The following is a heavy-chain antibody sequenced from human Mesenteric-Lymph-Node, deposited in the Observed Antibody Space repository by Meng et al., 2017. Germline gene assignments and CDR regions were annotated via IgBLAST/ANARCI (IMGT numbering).Heavy chain of an antibody. D-gene: IGHD1-1*01. J-gene: IGHJ5*02. Sequence: VQVLESGGDLVKPGGSLRLSCAASGFTFSSYAMSWVRQAPGKGLEWVSAISGSGGSTYYADSVKGRFTISRDNSKNTLYLQMNSLRAEDTAVYYCAKGTGYINLNWFDPWGQGTLVTVSS. V-gene: IGHV3-23*01. CDR2: ISGSGGST. CDR3: AKGTGYINLNWFDP. CDR1: GFTFSSYA.